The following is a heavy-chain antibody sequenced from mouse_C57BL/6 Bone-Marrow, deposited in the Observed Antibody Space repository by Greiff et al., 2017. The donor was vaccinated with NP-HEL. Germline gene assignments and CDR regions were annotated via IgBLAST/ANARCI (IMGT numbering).Heavy chain of an antibody. V-gene: IGHV2-2*01. CDR3: ARSPYDYDEGMDY. Sequence: QVQLQQSGPGLVQPSQSLSITCTVSGFSLTSDGVHWVRQSPGKGLEWLGVICSGGSTDYNAAFISRLSISKDKSKSQVFFKMNSLQADDTAIYYCARSPYDYDEGMDYWGQGTSVTVSS. CDR1: GFSLTSDG. CDR2: ICSGGST. J-gene: IGHJ4*01. D-gene: IGHD2-4*01.